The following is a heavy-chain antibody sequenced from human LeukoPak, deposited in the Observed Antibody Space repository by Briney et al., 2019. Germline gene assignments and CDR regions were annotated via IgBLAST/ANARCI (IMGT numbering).Heavy chain of an antibody. Sequence: GGSLRLSCAASGFTFDDYGMSWVRQAPGKGLEWVSGIDRNGDSTGYADSVEGRFTISRDNAKNSLYLQMNSLRAEDTAVYYCAKWGSGGIAAAGAFDIWGQGTMVTVSS. CDR3: AKWGSGGIAAAGAFDI. CDR1: GFTFDDYG. CDR2: IDRNGDST. J-gene: IGHJ3*02. V-gene: IGHV3-20*04. D-gene: IGHD6-13*01.